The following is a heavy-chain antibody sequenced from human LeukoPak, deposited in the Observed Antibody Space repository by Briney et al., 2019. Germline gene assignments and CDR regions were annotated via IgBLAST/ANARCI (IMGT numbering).Heavy chain of an antibody. J-gene: IGHJ3*02. Sequence: SETLSLTCTVSGGSISSYYWSWIRQPPGKGLEGIGYIYYSGSTNYNPSLKSRVTISVDTSKNQFSLKLSSVTAADTAVYYCASRYCSGGSCRAGDDAFDIWGQGTMVTVSS. CDR2: IYYSGST. CDR3: ASRYCSGGSCRAGDDAFDI. CDR1: GGSISSYY. D-gene: IGHD2-15*01. V-gene: IGHV4-59*01.